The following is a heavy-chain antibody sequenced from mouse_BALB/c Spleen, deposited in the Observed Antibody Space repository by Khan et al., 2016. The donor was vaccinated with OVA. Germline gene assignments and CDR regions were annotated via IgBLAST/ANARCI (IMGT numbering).Heavy chain of an antibody. J-gene: IGHJ2*01. D-gene: IGHD2-14*01. CDR3: ARRNYRYDSDFDY. CDR1: GDSITSGY. V-gene: IGHV3-8*02. CDR2: ISSSDCT. Sequence: EVKLLESGPSLVKPSQTLFLTCSVTGDSITSGYWNWIRKFPENTLDHIVYISSSDCTFYNPSLQIPISLTRDTSKNHYYLQLTSRTTEDTATYSCARRNYRYDSDFDYKGQGATRTDCS.